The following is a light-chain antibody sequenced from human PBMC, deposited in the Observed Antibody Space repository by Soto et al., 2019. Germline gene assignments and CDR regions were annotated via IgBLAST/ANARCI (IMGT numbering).Light chain of an antibody. J-gene: IGKJ1*01. Sequence: ENVLTQSPGTLSLSPGERATLSCRASQSVTGSYLAWYQQKPGQAPRLLIYGVSSRATGVPDRFSGSGSGTDFTLTISKLEPEDFALYYCHQYGSSLWTFGQGTRVENK. CDR2: GVS. CDR1: QSVTGSY. V-gene: IGKV3-20*01. CDR3: HQYGSSLWT.